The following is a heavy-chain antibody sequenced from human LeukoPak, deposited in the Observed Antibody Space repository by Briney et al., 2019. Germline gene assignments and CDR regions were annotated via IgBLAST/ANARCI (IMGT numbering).Heavy chain of an antibody. D-gene: IGHD4-23*01. CDR1: GFTVSSNY. CDR3: ARLAGGNSWIYFDY. V-gene: IGHV3-66*01. J-gene: IGHJ4*02. CDR2: IYSGGST. Sequence: GGSLRLSCAASGFTVSSNYMSWVRQAPGKGLEWVSVIYSGGSTYYADSVKGRFTISRDNSKNTLYLQMNSLRAEDTAVYYCARLAGGNSWIYFDYWGQGTLVTVSS.